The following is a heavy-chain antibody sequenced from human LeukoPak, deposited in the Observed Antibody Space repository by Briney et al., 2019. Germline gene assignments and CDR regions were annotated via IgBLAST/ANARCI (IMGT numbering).Heavy chain of an antibody. CDR3: ARDVVDSSGWYYRWFDP. V-gene: IGHV3-30*03. CDR1: GFTFSSYG. Sequence: GRSLRLSCAASGFTFSSYGMHWVRQAPGKGLEWVAVISYDVIYKYYADSVKGRFTISRDNSKDTLYLQTNSLRAEDTAVYYCARDVVDSSGWYYRWFDPWGQGTLVTVSS. J-gene: IGHJ5*02. D-gene: IGHD6-19*01. CDR2: ISYDVIYK.